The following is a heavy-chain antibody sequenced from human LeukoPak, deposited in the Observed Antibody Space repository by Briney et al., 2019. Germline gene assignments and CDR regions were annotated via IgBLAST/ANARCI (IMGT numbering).Heavy chain of an antibody. CDR1: GFTFSSYA. Sequence: GGSLRLSCAASGFTFSSYAMHWVRQAPGKGLEWVAVISYDGSNKYYADSVKGRFTISRDNSKNTLYLQMNSLRAEDTAVYYCARASGGSLYYMDVWGKGTTVTVSS. J-gene: IGHJ6*03. CDR2: ISYDGSNK. V-gene: IGHV3-30*04. CDR3: ARASGGSLYYMDV. D-gene: IGHD1-14*01.